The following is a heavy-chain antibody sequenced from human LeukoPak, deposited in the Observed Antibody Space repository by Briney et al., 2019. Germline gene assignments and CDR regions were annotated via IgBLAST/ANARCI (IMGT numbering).Heavy chain of an antibody. CDR2: INHSGST. CDR1: GGSFSGYY. D-gene: IGHD2-8*01. Sequence: KPSETLSLTCAVYGGSFSGYYWSWIRQPPGKGLEWIGEINHSGSTIYNPSLKSRVTISVDTSKNQFSLNLSSVTAADTAVYYCARGGSSCTNGVCYTVEGVFYPRYFDYWGQGTLVTVSS. J-gene: IGHJ4*02. CDR3: ARGGSSCTNGVCYTVEGVFYPRYFDY. V-gene: IGHV4-34*01.